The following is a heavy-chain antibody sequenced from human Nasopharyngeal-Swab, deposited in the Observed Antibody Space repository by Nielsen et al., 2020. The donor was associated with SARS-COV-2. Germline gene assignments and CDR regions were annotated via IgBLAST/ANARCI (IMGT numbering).Heavy chain of an antibody. CDR2: IWYDGSNK. D-gene: IGHD6-13*01. CDR3: ARGRSSWEDYFDY. CDR1: GFTFSSYG. J-gene: IGHJ4*02. Sequence: GESLKISCAASGFTFSSYGMHWVRQAPGKGLEWVAVIWYDGSNKYYADSVKGRFTISRDNSKNTLYLQMNSLRAEDTAVYYCARGRSSWEDYFDYWGQGTLVTVSS. V-gene: IGHV3-33*01.